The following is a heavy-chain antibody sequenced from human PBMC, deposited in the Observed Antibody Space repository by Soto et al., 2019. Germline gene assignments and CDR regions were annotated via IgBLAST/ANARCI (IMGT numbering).Heavy chain of an antibody. D-gene: IGHD2-2*01. CDR3: ARSQGSSTSIEIYYSDYYGMDV. V-gene: IGHV1-69*01. Sequence: QVQLVQSGAEVKKPGSSVKVSCKASGGTFSSYAISCVRQAPGQGLAWRGGIIPISDTTNYAQKFQGRVTSTGDESTSSAYRELSSLRSEDTAVYYCARSQGSSTSIEIYYSDYYGMDVWGQGTTVTVSS. CDR1: GGTFSSYA. CDR2: IIPISDTT. J-gene: IGHJ6*02.